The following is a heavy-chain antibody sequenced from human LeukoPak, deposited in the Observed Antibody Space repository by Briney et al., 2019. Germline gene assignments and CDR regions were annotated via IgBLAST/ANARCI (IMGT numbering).Heavy chain of an antibody. CDR1: GFNFSSYA. V-gene: IGHV3-23*01. D-gene: IGHD2-2*01. CDR2: ISGSGDTT. CDR3: AKDRSLVPAALNY. Sequence: PGRSLRLSCAASGFNFSSYAMTWVRQAPGKGLECVSGISGSGDTTYYADSVKGRFTISRDNSKNTLYLQMNSLRAEDTALYYCAKDRSLVPAALNYWGQGTLVTVSS. J-gene: IGHJ4*02.